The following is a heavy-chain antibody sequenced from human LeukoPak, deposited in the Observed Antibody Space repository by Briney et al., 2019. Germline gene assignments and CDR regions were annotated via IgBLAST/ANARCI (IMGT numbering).Heavy chain of an antibody. V-gene: IGHV7-4-1*02. CDR1: GYTFTTYA. Sequence: GASVKVSCKASGYTFTTYAMNWVRQAPGQGLEWMGWINTNTGNPTYAQGFTGRFVFSLDTSVSTAYLQISSLKAEDTAVYYCARVPSLHLWFTLRGYYFDYWGQGTLVTVSS. J-gene: IGHJ4*02. CDR2: INTNTGNP. D-gene: IGHD5-18*01. CDR3: ARVPSLHLWFTLRGYYFDY.